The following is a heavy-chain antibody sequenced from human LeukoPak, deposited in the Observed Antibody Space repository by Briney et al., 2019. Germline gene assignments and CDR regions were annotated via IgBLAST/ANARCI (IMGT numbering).Heavy chain of an antibody. D-gene: IGHD6-19*01. CDR2: IYTSGST. V-gene: IGHV4-61*02. Sequence: PSQTLSLTCTVSGGSISSGSYYWSWIRQPAGKGLEWIGRIYTSGSTNYNPSLKSRVTISVDTSKNQFSLKLSSVTAADTAVYYCARKCYVYSSGCIDYWGQGTLVTVSS. CDR1: GGSISSGSYY. J-gene: IGHJ4*02. CDR3: ARKCYVYSSGCIDY.